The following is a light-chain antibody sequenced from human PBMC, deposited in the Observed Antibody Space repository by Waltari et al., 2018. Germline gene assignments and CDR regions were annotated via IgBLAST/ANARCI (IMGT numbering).Light chain of an antibody. CDR2: EVS. CDR3: SSYVGNNNLI. CDR1: SSDVGGYKY. J-gene: IGLJ2*01. Sequence: QSALPQPPSASGSPGQPVTISCTGTSSDVGGYKYVSWYQQHPGKAPKLMIYEVSKRPSGVPDRFSGSKSGNTASLTVSGLQAEDEADYYCSSYVGNNNLIFGGGTKLTVL. V-gene: IGLV2-8*01.